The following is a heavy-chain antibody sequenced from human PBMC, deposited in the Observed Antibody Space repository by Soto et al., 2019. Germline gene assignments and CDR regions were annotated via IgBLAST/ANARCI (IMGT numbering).Heavy chain of an antibody. Sequence: GGSLRLSCAASGFTFSSYAMSWVRQAPGKGLEWVSAISGSGGSTYYADSVMGRFTISRDNSKNTLYLQMNSLRAEDTAVYYCAKAHQYCSSTSCYAEDAFDIWGQGTMVTVSS. J-gene: IGHJ3*02. D-gene: IGHD2-2*01. V-gene: IGHV3-23*01. CDR1: GFTFSSYA. CDR3: AKAHQYCSSTSCYAEDAFDI. CDR2: ISGSGGST.